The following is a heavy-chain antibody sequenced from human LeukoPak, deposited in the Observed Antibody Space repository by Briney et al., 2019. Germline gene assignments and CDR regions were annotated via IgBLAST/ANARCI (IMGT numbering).Heavy chain of an antibody. V-gene: IGHV4-34*01. J-gene: IGHJ4*03. CDR1: GGSFSYYY. D-gene: IGHD1-1*01. CDR3: ARGPTISETGYFDY. CDR2: INHRGDT. Sequence: SETLSLTCAVYGGSFSYYYWSWIRQSPGKGLEWIAEINHRGDTNYNPSVKSRVTISVDTSKNQFSLKVTSLSVAATAVYYCARGPTISETGYFDYWGQGTLVTVSS.